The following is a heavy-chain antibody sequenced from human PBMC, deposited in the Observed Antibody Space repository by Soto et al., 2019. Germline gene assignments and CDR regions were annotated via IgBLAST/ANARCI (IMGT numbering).Heavy chain of an antibody. CDR2: IYYSGTT. Sequence: SETLSLTCTVSGGSVSSSSFFWGWIRQSPGKGLEWIGSIYYSGTTYYNPSLKSRVTISVDTSKSQFSLRVSSVTAADTAVYYCGRHPATSETYFYGMDVWGQGTTVTVSS. J-gene: IGHJ6*02. CDR3: GRHPATSETYFYGMDV. V-gene: IGHV4-39*01. CDR1: GGSVSSSSFF.